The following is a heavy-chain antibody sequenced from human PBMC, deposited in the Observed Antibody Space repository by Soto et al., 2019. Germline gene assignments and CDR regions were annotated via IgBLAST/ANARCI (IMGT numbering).Heavy chain of an antibody. V-gene: IGHV3-30*18. J-gene: IGHJ4*02. CDR2: VSHDGRNT. CDR3: SKGGRQWLVTSDFNY. D-gene: IGHD6-19*01. CDR1: GFTFSDYA. Sequence: VQLVESGGGVVQPGRSLRLSCAASGFTFSDYAMHWVRQAPGKGLEWVAVVSHDGRNTHYADSVKGRFTISRDSSKNTVSLEMTSLRAEDTAVYYWSKGGRQWLVTSDFNYWGQGALVTVSS.